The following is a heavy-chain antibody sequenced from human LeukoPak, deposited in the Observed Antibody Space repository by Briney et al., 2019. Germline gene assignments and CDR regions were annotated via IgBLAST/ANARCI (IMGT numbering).Heavy chain of an antibody. D-gene: IGHD3-10*01. Sequence: SETLSLTCTVSGGSISSYYWSWIRQPPGKGLEWIGYIYYSGSTNYNPSLKSRVTISVDTSKNQFSLKLSSVTAADTAVYYCARSTFRRITPIWGQGTLVTVSS. CDR1: GGSISSYY. CDR3: ARSTFRRITPI. CDR2: IYYSGST. J-gene: IGHJ4*02. V-gene: IGHV4-59*12.